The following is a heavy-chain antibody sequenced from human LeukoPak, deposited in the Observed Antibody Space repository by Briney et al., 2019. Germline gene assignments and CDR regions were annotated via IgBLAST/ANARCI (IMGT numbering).Heavy chain of an antibody. Sequence: PGGSLRLSCAASGLTFSSHALSWVRQAPGKGLEWVSSLSGSGYNTYYADSVKGRFTISRDNSKNTVYLQMNSLRAEDTAVYYCATTGVATTNPFDYWGQGTLVTVSS. D-gene: IGHD5-12*01. CDR1: GLTFSSHA. V-gene: IGHV3-23*01. CDR3: ATTGVATTNPFDY. J-gene: IGHJ4*02. CDR2: LSGSGYNT.